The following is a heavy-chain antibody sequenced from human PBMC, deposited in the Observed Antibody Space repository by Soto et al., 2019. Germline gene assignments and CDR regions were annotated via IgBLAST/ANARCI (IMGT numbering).Heavy chain of an antibody. CDR2: ISYDGSTK. CDR1: SFSFSSYA. CDR3: AQDRNRGPYYYYGMDV. D-gene: IGHD3-10*01. Sequence: GRSLRLSCSASSFSFSSYAMHWVLQAPGKGLEWVAVISYDGSTKGYADSVTGRFTISRDNSKNTLYLQMNSLRADDMAVYYCAQDRNRGPYYYYGMDVWGQGTTVTV. V-gene: IGHV3-30-3*01. J-gene: IGHJ6*02.